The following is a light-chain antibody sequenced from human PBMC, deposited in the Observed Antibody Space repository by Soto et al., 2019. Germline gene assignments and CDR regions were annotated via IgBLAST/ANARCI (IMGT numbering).Light chain of an antibody. V-gene: IGLV3-21*02. Sequence: SYELTQPPSVSMAPGQTARITCGGNNIGTKSVHGYQQKPGQAPVLVVFDDSDRPSGIPERFSGSNSGNTATLTISRVEAGDEADYHCQVWDADNDQPVFGGGTKLTVL. J-gene: IGLJ2*01. CDR3: QVWDADNDQPV. CDR1: NIGTKS. CDR2: DDS.